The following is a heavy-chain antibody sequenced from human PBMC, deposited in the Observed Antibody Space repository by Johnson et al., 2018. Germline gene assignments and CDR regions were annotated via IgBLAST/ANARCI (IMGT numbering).Heavy chain of an antibody. D-gene: IGHD7-27*01. CDR1: GFTFSNAW. V-gene: IGHV3-15*07. CDR3: TTAPELGIPDAYYYMDV. CDR2: LKSNTDGGTT. Sequence: EVQLVESGGGLVKPGGSLRLSCAASGFTFSNAWMNWVRQAPGKGLEWVGRLKSNTDGGTTDSAAPVKGRFTISRDDSKNTRYLQMNRLKTEDTAVYYCTTAPELGIPDAYYYMDVWGKGTTVTVSS. J-gene: IGHJ6*03.